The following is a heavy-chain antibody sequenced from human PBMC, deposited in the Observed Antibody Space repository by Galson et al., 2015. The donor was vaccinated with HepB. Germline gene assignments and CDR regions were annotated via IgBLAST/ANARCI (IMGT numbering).Heavy chain of an antibody. CDR2: ISAYNGNT. J-gene: IGHJ5*02. D-gene: IGHD6-13*01. V-gene: IGHV1-18*04. CDR1: GYTFTSYG. Sequence: SVKVSCKASGYTFTSYGISWVRQAPGQGLEWMGWISAYNGNTNYAQKLQGRVTMTTDTPTSTAYMELRSLRSDDTAVYYCARDRPYSSSRPMYWFDPWGQGTLVTVSS. CDR3: ARDRPYSSSRPMYWFDP.